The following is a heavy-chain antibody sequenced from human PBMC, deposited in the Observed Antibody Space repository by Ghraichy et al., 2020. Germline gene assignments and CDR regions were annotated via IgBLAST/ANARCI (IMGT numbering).Heavy chain of an antibody. CDR2: ITGYNGNT. V-gene: IGHV1-18*01. J-gene: IGHJ4*02. CDR3: ARLTLEYGDPGWPDY. D-gene: IGHD4-17*01. Sequence: KGWITGYNGNTNYAQNLQGRVTMTTDTSTSTAYMELRSLRSDDTALYYCARLTLEYGDPGWPDYWGQGTLVSVSS.